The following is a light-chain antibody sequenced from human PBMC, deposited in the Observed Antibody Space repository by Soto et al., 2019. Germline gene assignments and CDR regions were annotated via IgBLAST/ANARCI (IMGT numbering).Light chain of an antibody. CDR2: KAS. CDR3: QQYNSYSWT. Sequence: DIQMTQSPSTLSASVGDRVTITCRASQSIGTWLAWYQQKPGKAPKLLIYKASSLESGVPSRFSGSGSGTEFTLTISSLQPDDFATYYCQQYNSYSWTFGPGTKVDIK. V-gene: IGKV1-5*03. CDR1: QSIGTW. J-gene: IGKJ3*01.